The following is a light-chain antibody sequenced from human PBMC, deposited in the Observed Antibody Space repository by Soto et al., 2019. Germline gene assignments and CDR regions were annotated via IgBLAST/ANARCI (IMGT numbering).Light chain of an antibody. V-gene: IGLV2-11*01. J-gene: IGLJ3*02. CDR3: CSYAGSFTLVV. CDR1: SSDIGAYNY. CDR2: DVS. Sequence: QSALTQPRAVSGSPGQSVTISCTGTSSDIGAYNYVSWYQQHPGKAPKLIIYDVSERPSGVPDHFSGSKSGNTASLTISGLQAEHEAHYYCCSYAGSFTLVVFGGGTKVTVL.